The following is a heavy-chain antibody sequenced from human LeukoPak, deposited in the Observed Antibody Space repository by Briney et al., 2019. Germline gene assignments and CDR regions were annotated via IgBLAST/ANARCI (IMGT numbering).Heavy chain of an antibody. D-gene: IGHD1-26*01. V-gene: IGHV3-53*01. CDR1: GFTVSSNY. CDR3: AKWELYSGFYYIDY. Sequence: GGSLRLSCAASGFTVSSNYMSWVRQAPGKGLEWVSVIYSGGSTYYADSVKGRFTISRDNSKNSLYLQMNSLRAEDTAVYYCAKWELYSGFYYIDYWGQGTLATVSS. J-gene: IGHJ4*02. CDR2: IYSGGST.